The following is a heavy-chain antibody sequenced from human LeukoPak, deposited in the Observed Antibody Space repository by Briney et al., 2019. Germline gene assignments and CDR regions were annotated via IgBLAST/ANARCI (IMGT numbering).Heavy chain of an antibody. CDR3: AREGRAGNWNYRWFDP. CDR2: IYTSGST. Sequence: SATLSLTCTVSGGSISSYYWSWIRQPAGKGLEWIGRIYTSGSTNYNPSLKSRVTMSVDTSKNQFSLKLSSVTAADTAVYYCAREGRAGNWNYRWFDPWGQGTLVTVSS. D-gene: IGHD1-7*01. J-gene: IGHJ5*02. CDR1: GGSISSYY. V-gene: IGHV4-4*07.